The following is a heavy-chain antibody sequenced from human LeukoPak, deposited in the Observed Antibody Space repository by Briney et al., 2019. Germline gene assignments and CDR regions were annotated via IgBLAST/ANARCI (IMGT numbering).Heavy chain of an antibody. V-gene: IGHV3-48*01. CDR2: ISPSSSTI. CDR1: GFTFTTYS. CDR3: AKSSYYDSRDLDY. D-gene: IGHD3-22*01. J-gene: IGHJ4*02. Sequence: GGSLRLSCAASGFTFTTYSMNWVRQAPGKGLEWVSYISPSSSTIYYADSVKGRFTISRDNSKNTLYLQMNSLRAEDTAVYYCAKSSYYDSRDLDYWGQGTLVTVSS.